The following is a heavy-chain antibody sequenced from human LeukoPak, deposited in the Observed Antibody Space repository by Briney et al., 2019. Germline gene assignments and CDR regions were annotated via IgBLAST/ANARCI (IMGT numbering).Heavy chain of an antibody. D-gene: IGHD6-19*01. J-gene: IGHJ3*02. V-gene: IGHV4-39*01. CDR3: AGSVAGHLDTFDI. CDR2: VYYSGST. Sequence: SETLSLTCTVSGGSISSSNLYWGWIRQPPGKGLEWIGSVYYSGSTYYNPSLKSRVTISVDTSRNQFSLKLSSVTAADTAVYYCAGSVAGHLDTFDIWGQGTMVTVSS. CDR1: GGSISSSNLY.